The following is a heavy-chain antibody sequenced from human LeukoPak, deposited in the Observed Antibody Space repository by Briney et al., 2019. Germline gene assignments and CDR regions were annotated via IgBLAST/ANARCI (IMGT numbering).Heavy chain of an antibody. J-gene: IGHJ3*02. D-gene: IGHD3-22*01. CDR1: GGTFSSYA. CDR2: IIPIFGTA. V-gene: IGHV1-69*05. Sequence: SVKVSCKASGGTFSSYAISWVRQAPGQGLEWMGRIIPIFGTANYAQKFQGRVTITTDEPTSTAYMELSSLRSEDTAVYYCAREDYSAINDYYDSSHPNLQPNDAFDIWGQGTMVTVSS. CDR3: AREDYSAINDYYDSSHPNLQPNDAFDI.